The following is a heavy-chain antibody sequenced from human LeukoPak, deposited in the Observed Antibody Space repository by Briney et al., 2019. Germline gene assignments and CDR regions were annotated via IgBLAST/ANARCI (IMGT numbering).Heavy chain of an antibody. V-gene: IGHV4-31*03. J-gene: IGHJ4*02. D-gene: IGHD3-22*01. CDR1: GDSISSATYS. CDR3: ARVSSSGYYDVEYFFDY. Sequence: PSETLSLTCTVSGDSISSATYSWGWIRHHPGKGLEWIGHIFYSGSTYYNPSLKSRITISVDTSKNQFSLKLGSVTAADTAVYYCARVSSSGYYDVEYFFDYWGQGTLVTVSS. CDR2: IFYSGST.